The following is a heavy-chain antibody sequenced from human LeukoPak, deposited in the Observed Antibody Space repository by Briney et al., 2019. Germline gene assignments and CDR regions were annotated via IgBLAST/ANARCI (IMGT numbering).Heavy chain of an antibody. Sequence: SETLSLTCAVYGGAPSGYYWSWIRQPPGKGGEWIGEINQSGSTNYNPSPKSRVTISVDTSKNQSALKLSSVTAAGTAVYYCARGLRNYGNDYWGQGTLVTVSS. CDR3: ARGLRNYGNDY. D-gene: IGHD4-17*01. V-gene: IGHV4-34*01. CDR1: GGAPSGYY. J-gene: IGHJ4*02. CDR2: INQSGST.